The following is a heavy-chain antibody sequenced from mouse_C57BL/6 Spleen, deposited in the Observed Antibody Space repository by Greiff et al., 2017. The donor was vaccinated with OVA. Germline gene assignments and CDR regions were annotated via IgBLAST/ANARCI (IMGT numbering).Heavy chain of an antibody. J-gene: IGHJ2*01. CDR1: GYTFTGYW. V-gene: IGHV1-9*01. CDR2: ILPGSGST. D-gene: IGHD1-1*01. Sequence: QVQLQQSGAELMKPGASVKLSCKATGYTFTGYWIEWVKQKPGHGLEWIGEILPGSGSTNYNEKFKGKATFTADKSSYTAYIQLSSLTTEDSAIYYCARKGHYCSSFFFDYWGQGTTLTVSS. CDR3: ARKGHYCSSFFFDY.